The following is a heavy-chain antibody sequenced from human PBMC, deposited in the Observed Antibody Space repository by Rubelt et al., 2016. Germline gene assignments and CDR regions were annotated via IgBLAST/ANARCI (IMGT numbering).Heavy chain of an antibody. V-gene: IGHV3-74*01. CDR2: INSDGSST. CDR1: GFTFSQYE. Sequence: VQLLDSGGGLVQPGGSLRLSCEAFGFTFSQYEMSWVRQAPGKGLVWVSRINSDGSSTSYADSVKGRFTISRDKAKNTLYLQMNSLRAEDTAVYYCAGENNWIKNGMDVWGQGTTVTVSS. J-gene: IGHJ6*02. D-gene: IGHD1/OR15-1a*01. CDR3: AGENNWIKNGMDV.